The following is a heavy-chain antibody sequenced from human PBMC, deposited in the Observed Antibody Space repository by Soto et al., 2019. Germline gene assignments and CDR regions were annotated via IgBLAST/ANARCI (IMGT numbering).Heavy chain of an antibody. V-gene: IGHV4-31*03. CDR3: ARVTIAGRRIDY. D-gene: IGHD6-6*01. Sequence: QVQLQESGPGLVKPSQTLSLTCTVSGGSISSGDYYWSWVRQHPGKGLEWIGYIYYSGSTYYNPSLKSRGTISVDTSKNQFSLNLSSVTAADTAVYYCARVTIAGRRIDYWGQGTLVTVSS. CDR2: IYYSGST. CDR1: GGSISSGDYY. J-gene: IGHJ4*02.